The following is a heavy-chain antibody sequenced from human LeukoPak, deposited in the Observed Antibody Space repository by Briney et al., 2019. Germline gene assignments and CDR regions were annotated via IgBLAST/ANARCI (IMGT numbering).Heavy chain of an antibody. Sequence: GGSLRLSCAASGFTFSSYAMSWVRQAPGRGLEWVSAISGSGGSTYYADSVKGRFTIPRDNSKNTLYLQMNSLRAEDTAIYYCAKDLIQQQLVYFDYWGQGTLVTVSS. CDR1: GFTFSSYA. CDR2: ISGSGGST. J-gene: IGHJ4*02. V-gene: IGHV3-23*01. D-gene: IGHD6-13*01. CDR3: AKDLIQQQLVYFDY.